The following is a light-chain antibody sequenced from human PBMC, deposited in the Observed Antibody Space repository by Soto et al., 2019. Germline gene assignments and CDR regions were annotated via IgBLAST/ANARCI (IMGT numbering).Light chain of an antibody. CDR2: KAS. J-gene: IGKJ4*01. CDR3: QQYNTYPLT. V-gene: IGKV1-5*03. Sequence: DIQMTQSPSTLSASVGDRVTITCRASQSISTWLAWYQQKTGKAPKLLIYKASSLESGVPSRFSGSGSGTEFTLTINSLQPDDFATYYCQQYNTYPLTFGGGTTVEIK. CDR1: QSISTW.